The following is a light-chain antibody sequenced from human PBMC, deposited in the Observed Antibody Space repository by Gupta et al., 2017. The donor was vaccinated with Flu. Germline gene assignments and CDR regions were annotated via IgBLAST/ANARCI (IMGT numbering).Light chain of an antibody. J-gene: IGLJ3*02. Sequence: QPVLTQPPSVSAAPGQTVTIACSGSSSNIENNYVPWYQQLPGTAPKLLIYENSKRPSGIPDRFSGSKSDTSATLGITGLQTGDEADYYCGTWDSSLSAWVFGGGTKLTVL. CDR3: GTWDSSLSAWV. V-gene: IGLV1-51*01. CDR1: SSNIENNY. CDR2: ENS.